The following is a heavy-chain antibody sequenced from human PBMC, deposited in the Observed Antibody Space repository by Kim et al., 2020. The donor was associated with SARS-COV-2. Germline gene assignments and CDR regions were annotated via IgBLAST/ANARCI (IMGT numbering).Heavy chain of an antibody. CDR2: GNSDGSNT. J-gene: IGHJ4*02. CDR1: GVTFRNYF. Sequence: GGSLRLSCVASGVTFRNYFMHWVRQAPGKGLGWVSRGNSDGSNTVYADSVKGRFTITRDNAKNTLYLQMNSLRAEDTAIYYCARAYTAPDYWGQGTRVTVSS. V-gene: IGHV3-74*01. CDR3: ARAYTAPDY. D-gene: IGHD5-18*01.